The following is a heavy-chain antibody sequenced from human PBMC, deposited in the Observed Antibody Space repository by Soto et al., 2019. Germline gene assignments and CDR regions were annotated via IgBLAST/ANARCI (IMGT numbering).Heavy chain of an antibody. CDR2: ISSSGSTI. D-gene: IGHD3-3*01. CDR1: GFTFSSYE. CDR3: ARAVYDFWSANWFDP. Sequence: GGSLRLSCAASGFTFSSYEMNWVRQASGKGLEWVSYISSSGSTIYYADSVKGRFTISRDNAKNSLYLQMNSLRAEDMAVYHCARAVYDFWSANWFDPWGQGTLVTVSS. J-gene: IGHJ5*02. V-gene: IGHV3-48*03.